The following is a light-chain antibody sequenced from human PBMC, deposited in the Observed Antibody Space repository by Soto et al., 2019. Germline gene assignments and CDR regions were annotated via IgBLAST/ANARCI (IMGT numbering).Light chain of an antibody. CDR1: QSINNIY. CDR2: GAS. V-gene: IGKV3-20*01. Sequence: EVVWTQSPGTLSLSPGERATLSCRASQSINNIYLAWYQQKPGQAPRLLIYGASSRATGIPDRFSGSGSGTDFTLTISRLEPEDFAVYYCQLYGISPRTFGHGTKVDIK. J-gene: IGKJ1*01. CDR3: QLYGISPRT.